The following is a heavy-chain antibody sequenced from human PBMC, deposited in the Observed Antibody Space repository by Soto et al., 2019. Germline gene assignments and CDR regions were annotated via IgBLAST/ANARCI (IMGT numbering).Heavy chain of an antibody. CDR2: IYYSGST. V-gene: IGHV4-59*01. D-gene: IGHD3-3*01. CDR3: ARIVRTFWSGYYRRAFDI. J-gene: IGHJ3*02. CDR1: GGSISSYY. Sequence: SETLSLTCTVSGGSISSYYWSWIRQPPGKGLEWIGYIYYSGSTNYNPSLKSRVTISVDTSKNQFSLKLSSVTAADTAVYYCARIVRTFWSGYYRRAFDIWGQGTMVTVSS.